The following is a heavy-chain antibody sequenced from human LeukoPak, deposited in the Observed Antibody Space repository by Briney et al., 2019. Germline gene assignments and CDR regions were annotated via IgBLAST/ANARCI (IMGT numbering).Heavy chain of an antibody. CDR3: ARASDYHHAFDI. CDR1: GGSISSYY. CDR2: IYYSGST. Sequence: SETLSLTCTVSGGSISSYYWSWIRQPPGKGLEWIGYIYYSGSTNYNPSLKSRVTISVGTSKNQFSLKLSSVTAADTAVYYCARASDYHHAFDIWGQGTMVTVSS. J-gene: IGHJ3*02. V-gene: IGHV4-59*01. D-gene: IGHD4-11*01.